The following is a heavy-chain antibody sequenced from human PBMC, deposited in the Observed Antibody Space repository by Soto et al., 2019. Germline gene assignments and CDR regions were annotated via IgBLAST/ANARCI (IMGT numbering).Heavy chain of an antibody. J-gene: IGHJ6*02. CDR1: GFTSSSCA. Sequence: PGGSLRLSCSASGFTSSSCAMHWVRQAAGKGLEYVSGISSNGGSTYYADSVKDRFTISRDNSKNTVFLQVNSLTAEDTAVYYCVKDRRSTRRAMDVWGQGTTVTVSS. D-gene: IGHD2-2*01. CDR3: VKDRRSTRRAMDV. V-gene: IGHV3-64D*06. CDR2: ISSNGGST.